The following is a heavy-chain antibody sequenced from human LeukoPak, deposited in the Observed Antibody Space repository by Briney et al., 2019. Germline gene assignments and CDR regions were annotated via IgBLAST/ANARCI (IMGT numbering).Heavy chain of an antibody. J-gene: IGHJ5*02. D-gene: IGHD1-1*01. CDR1: GYTFTSYY. CDR2: INPSGGST. Sequence: GASVKVSCKASGYTFTSYYMHWVRQAPGQGLEWMGIINPSGGSTSYAQKFQGRVIMTRNISISTAYMELSSLRSEDSAVYYCARVKYNWNDIFENWFDPWGQGTLVTVSS. V-gene: IGHV1-46*01. CDR3: ARVKYNWNDIFENWFDP.